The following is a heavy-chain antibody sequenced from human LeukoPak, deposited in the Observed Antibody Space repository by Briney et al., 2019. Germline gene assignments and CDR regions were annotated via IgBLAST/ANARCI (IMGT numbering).Heavy chain of an antibody. CDR2: IYHSEST. V-gene: IGHV4-59*01. CDR1: GGSISTYY. CDR3: ARGGGYASPIGY. J-gene: IGHJ4*02. D-gene: IGHD5-12*01. Sequence: PSETLSLTCTLSGGSISTYYWSWLRQPPGKGLEWIGYIYHSESTNYNPSLKSRVTISVDTSKNQFSLKLSAVTAADTAVYYCARGGGYASPIGYWGQGALVTVSS.